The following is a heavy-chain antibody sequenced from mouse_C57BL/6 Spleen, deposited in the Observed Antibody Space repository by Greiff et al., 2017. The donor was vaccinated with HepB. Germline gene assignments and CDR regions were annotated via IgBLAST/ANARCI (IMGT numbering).Heavy chain of an antibody. J-gene: IGHJ4*01. CDR3: ARIYYDYDGYYAMEY. CDR2: IYPGDGDT. V-gene: IGHV1-80*01. Sequence: VQLQQSGAELVKPGASVKISCKASGYAFSSYWMNWVKQRPGQGLEWIGQIYPGDGDTNYNGKFKGKATLTADKSSSTAYMQLSSLTSEDSAVYFCARIYYDYDGYYAMEYWGQETSVTVSS. CDR1: GYAFSSYW. D-gene: IGHD2-4*01.